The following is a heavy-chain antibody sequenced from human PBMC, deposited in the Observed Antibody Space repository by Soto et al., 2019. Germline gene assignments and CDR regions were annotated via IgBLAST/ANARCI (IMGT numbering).Heavy chain of an antibody. Sequence: QVQLVESGGGVVQPGRSLRLSCAASGFTFSSYGMHWVRQAPGKGLAWVAVISYDGSNKYYADSVKGRFTISRDNSKNTLYLQRNSLISEYTAVYYCAQECSIAAAGTCFDYWGQGTLVTVSS. J-gene: IGHJ4*02. CDR3: AQECSIAAAGTCFDY. CDR2: ISYDGSNK. D-gene: IGHD6-13*01. V-gene: IGHV3-30*18. CDR1: GFTFSSYG.